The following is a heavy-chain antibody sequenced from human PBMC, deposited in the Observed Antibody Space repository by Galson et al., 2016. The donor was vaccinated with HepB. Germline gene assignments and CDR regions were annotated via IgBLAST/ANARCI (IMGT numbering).Heavy chain of an antibody. Sequence: SETLSLTCNVSGGSISRHYWSWIRQPPGKGLEWIGYIYSSGNTNYNPSLKSRVTISIDTSKNQFSLRLSSATAADTAIYFCAKDRSGTYFAFDSWGQGTLVTVSS. V-gene: IGHV4-59*11. J-gene: IGHJ4*02. CDR2: IYSSGNT. D-gene: IGHD2/OR15-2a*01. CDR1: GGSISRHY. CDR3: AKDRSGTYFAFDS.